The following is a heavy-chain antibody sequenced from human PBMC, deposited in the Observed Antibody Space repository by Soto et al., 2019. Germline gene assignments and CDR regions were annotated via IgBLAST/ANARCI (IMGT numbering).Heavy chain of an antibody. CDR2: IYYSGST. Sequence: SETLSLTCTVSGGSIGSYYWSWIRQPPGKGLEWIGYIYYSGSTNYNPSLKRRVTISVDTCKNQFSLKLSSVTAADTAVYYCARDTYGPLYYFDYWGQGPLVTVSS. CDR3: ARDTYGPLYYFDY. V-gene: IGHV4-59*01. CDR1: GGSIGSYY. D-gene: IGHD3-10*01. J-gene: IGHJ4*02.